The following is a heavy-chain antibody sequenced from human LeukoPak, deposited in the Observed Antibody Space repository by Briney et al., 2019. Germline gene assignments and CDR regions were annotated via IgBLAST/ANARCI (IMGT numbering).Heavy chain of an antibody. Sequence: GGSLRLSCAASGFAFSGYGMHWVRQAPGKGLEWVTYIAYDGSDKFYADSVRGRFTISRDNSKNTLYVLMNSLRVDDAAIYCVAIAVAGQFYWGQGTLVTVSS. J-gene: IGHJ4*02. CDR3: AIAVAGQFY. CDR1: GFAFSGYG. D-gene: IGHD6-19*01. V-gene: IGHV3-30*02. CDR2: IAYDGSDK.